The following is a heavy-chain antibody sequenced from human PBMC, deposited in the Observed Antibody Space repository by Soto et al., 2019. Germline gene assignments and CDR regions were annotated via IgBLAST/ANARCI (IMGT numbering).Heavy chain of an antibody. Sequence: LRLSCAASRFTFSNYVMGWVRQAPGKGLEWVSCISGNGIDTYYADSVKGRFTISRDNSKNTLYLQLNSLRPEDTAVFYCAKRRGEGYFDYWGQGTPVTVSS. V-gene: IGHV3-23*01. D-gene: IGHD3-16*01. CDR1: RFTFSNYV. J-gene: IGHJ4*02. CDR3: AKRRGEGYFDY. CDR2: ISGNGIDT.